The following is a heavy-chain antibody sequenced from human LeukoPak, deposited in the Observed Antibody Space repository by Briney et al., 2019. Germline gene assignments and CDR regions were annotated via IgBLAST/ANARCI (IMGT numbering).Heavy chain of an antibody. CDR2: ISSSGSTI. CDR3: ARASSGWYRIDY. CDR1: GFTFSSYA. V-gene: IGHV3-48*04. J-gene: IGHJ4*02. D-gene: IGHD6-19*01. Sequence: PGGSLRLSCGASGFTFSSYAMAWVRQAPGKGLEWVSYISSSGSTIYYADSVKGRFTISRDNAKNSLYLQMNSLRAEDTAVYYCARASSGWYRIDYWGQGTLVTVSS.